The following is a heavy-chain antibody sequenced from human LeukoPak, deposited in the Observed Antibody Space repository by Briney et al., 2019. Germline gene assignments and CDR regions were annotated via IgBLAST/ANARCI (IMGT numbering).Heavy chain of an antibody. CDR1: GFTFYNYS. CDR2: TSTDGSTT. CDR3: TRTGYRHGMDV. D-gene: IGHD3-16*02. Sequence: GSLCPSCAASGFTFYNYSIHWVRQAPGKGLVWVSSTSTDGSTTVYGDSVKGRFTISRDNGKNTLDLQLNSLRVEDTAVYFCTRTGYRHGMDVWGQGTTVTVSS. V-gene: IGHV3-74*01. J-gene: IGHJ6*02.